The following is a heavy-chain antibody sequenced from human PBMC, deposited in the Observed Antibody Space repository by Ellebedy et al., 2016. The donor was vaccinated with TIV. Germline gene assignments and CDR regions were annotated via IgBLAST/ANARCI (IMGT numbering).Heavy chain of an antibody. V-gene: IGHV1-69*13. Sequence: SVKVSCXASGGTFSSYAISWVRQAPGQGLEWMGGIIPIFGTANYAQKFQGRVTITADESTSTAYMELSSLRSEDTAVYYCALLEAGRFDYWGQGTLVTVSS. CDR1: GGTFSSYA. D-gene: IGHD1-26*01. J-gene: IGHJ4*02. CDR2: IIPIFGTA. CDR3: ALLEAGRFDY.